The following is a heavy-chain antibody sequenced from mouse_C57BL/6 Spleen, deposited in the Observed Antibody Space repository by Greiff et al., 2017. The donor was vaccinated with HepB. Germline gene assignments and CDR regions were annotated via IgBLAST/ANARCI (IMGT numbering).Heavy chain of an antibody. V-gene: IGHV1-22*01. CDR1: GYTFTDYN. D-gene: IGHD1-1*01. J-gene: IGHJ1*03. CDR3: ARGGVVAQNWYFDV. CDR2: INPNNGGT. Sequence: EVKLQQSGPELVKPGASVKMSCKASGYTFTDYNMHWVKQSNGKSLEWIGYINPNNGGTSYNKKFKGKATLTVNKSSSTAYMELRSLTSEDSAVYYCARGGVVAQNWYFDVWGTGTTVTVSS.